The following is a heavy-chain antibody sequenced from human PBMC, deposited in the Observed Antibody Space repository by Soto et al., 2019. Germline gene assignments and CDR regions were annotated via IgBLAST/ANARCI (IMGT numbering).Heavy chain of an antibody. CDR3: ARELERYFDL. J-gene: IGHJ2*01. CDR1: GFTFSSYA. D-gene: IGHD1-1*01. V-gene: IGHV3-30-3*01. Sequence: QVQLVESGGGVVQPGRSLRLSCAVSGFTFSSYAMHWVRQAPGKGLEWVAVISYDGSNKYYADSVKGRFTISRDNSKNTLYLQMNSLRPEDAAVYYCARELERYFDLWGHGTLVTVSS. CDR2: ISYDGSNK.